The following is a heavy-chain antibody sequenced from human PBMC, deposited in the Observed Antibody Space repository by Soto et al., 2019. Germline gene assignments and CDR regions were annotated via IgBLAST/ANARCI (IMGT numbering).Heavy chain of an antibody. CDR2: IYYSGST. D-gene: IGHD3-10*01. Sequence: PSETLSLTCTVSGGYISSYYWSWIRQPPGKGLEWIGYIYYSGSTNYNPSLKSRVTISVDTSKNQFSLKLSSVTAADTAVYYCARSFAQNPLLWFGELSFVRAGWFAPWRQGTLVTVSS. CDR1: GGYISSYY. CDR3: ARSFAQNPLLWFGELSFVRAGWFAP. V-gene: IGHV4-59*12. J-gene: IGHJ5*02.